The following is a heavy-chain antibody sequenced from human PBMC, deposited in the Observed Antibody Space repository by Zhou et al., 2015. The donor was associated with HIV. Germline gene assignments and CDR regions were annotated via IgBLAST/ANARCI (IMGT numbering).Heavy chain of an antibody. J-gene: IGHJ4*02. V-gene: IGHV1-69*01. CDR2: INPLFGTA. D-gene: IGHD5-12*01. CDR1: GDTFTDYA. CDR3: ARVGRHNGYDFHH. Sequence: QVQLVQSGAEVRKPGSSVRVSCKASGDTFTDYAINWVRQAPGQGLEWMGAINPLFGTANYALRFQDRVTITADESRTTAYMILSSLRSDDTATYFCARVGRHNGYDFHHWGQGSLVIVSS.